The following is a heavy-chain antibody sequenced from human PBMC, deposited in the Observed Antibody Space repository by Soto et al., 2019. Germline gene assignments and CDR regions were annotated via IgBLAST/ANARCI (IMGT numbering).Heavy chain of an antibody. CDR1: GFTFSSYG. V-gene: IGHV3-30*18. CDR3: AKGPNSSSWYPARYYYYYYGMDV. Sequence: QVQLVESGGGVVQPGRSLRLSCAASGFTFSSYGMHWVRQAPGKGLEWVAVISYDGSNKYYADSVKGRFTISRDNSKNTLYLQMNSLRAEDTAVYYCAKGPNSSSWYPARYYYYYYGMDVWGQGTTVTVSS. J-gene: IGHJ6*02. CDR2: ISYDGSNK. D-gene: IGHD6-13*01.